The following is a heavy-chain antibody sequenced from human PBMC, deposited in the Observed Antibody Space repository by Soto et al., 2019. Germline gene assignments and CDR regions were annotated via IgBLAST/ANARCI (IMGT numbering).Heavy chain of an antibody. D-gene: IGHD2-21*02. Sequence: SETVSLTCIVSGVSVTSYTWSWVRQPANKGLGWIERVFSSVSATYSPSLKSRVRISMDTPENRISLKLDSVTAADAGVYYCTRDGMTTGDTWGPGTLVTVSS. CDR3: TRDGMTTGDT. CDR2: VFSSVSA. J-gene: IGHJ4*02. CDR1: GVSVTSYT. V-gene: IGHV4-4*07.